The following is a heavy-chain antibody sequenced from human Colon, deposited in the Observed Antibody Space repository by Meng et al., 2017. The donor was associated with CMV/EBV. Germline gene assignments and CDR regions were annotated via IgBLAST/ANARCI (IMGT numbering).Heavy chain of an antibody. J-gene: IGHJ6*02. V-gene: IGHV3-30*04. CDR3: ARDYGRDQWELLGRYYYYYYGMDV. CDR2: ISYDGSNK. Sequence: GESLKISCAASGLTFSSYAMHWVRQAPGKGLEWVAVISYDGSNKYYADSVKGRFTISRDNSKNTLYLQMNRLRAEDTAVYYCARDYGRDQWELLGRYYYYYYGMDVWGQGTTVTVSS. D-gene: IGHD1-26*01. CDR1: GLTFSSYA.